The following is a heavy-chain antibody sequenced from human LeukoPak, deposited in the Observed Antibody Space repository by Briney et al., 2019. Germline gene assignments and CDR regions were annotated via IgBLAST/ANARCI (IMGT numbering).Heavy chain of an antibody. V-gene: IGHV3-74*01. CDR2: INSDGSST. CDR3: AREPRRGYCSSDSCYVYGPFDY. J-gene: IGHJ4*02. CDR1: GFTFSRYW. Sequence: GGSLRLSCAASGFTFSRYWMHWVRQAPGKGLVWVSRINSDGSSTSYADSVKGRFTISRDNAKNTLFLQMNSLRAEDTAVYYCAREPRRGYCSSDSCYVYGPFDYWGQGTLVTVSS. D-gene: IGHD2-15*01.